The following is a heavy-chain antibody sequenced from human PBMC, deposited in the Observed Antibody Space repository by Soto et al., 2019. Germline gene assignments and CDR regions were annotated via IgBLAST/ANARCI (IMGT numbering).Heavy chain of an antibody. CDR2: ISAYNGNT. D-gene: IGHD3-16*02. J-gene: IGHJ6*02. CDR3: ARGAYDYVWGSYPPIDDGMDV. V-gene: IGHV1-18*01. Sequence: QVQLVQSGAEVKKPGASVKVSCKASGYTFTSYGISWVRQAPGQGLEWMGWISAYNGNTNYAQKLQGRVTMTTDTSTSTAYMELRSLRSDDTAVYYCARGAYDYVWGSYPPIDDGMDVWGQGTTVTVSS. CDR1: GYTFTSYG.